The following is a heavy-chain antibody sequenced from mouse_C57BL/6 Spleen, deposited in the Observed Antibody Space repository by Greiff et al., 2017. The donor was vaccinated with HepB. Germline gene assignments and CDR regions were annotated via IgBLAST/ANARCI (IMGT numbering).Heavy chain of an antibody. Sequence: QVQLQQPGPKLVRPGSSVKLSSQPSVYTFPISWLPWFNQRPIQGLEWIGNFDPSASETHYNQKFKDKATLTVDKSSSTAYMQLSSLTSEDSAVYYCARGEGTGAYWGQGTLVTVSA. CDR1: VYTFPISW. V-gene: IGHV1-52*01. D-gene: IGHD3-3*01. CDR2: FDPSASET. CDR3: ARGEGTGAY. J-gene: IGHJ3*01.